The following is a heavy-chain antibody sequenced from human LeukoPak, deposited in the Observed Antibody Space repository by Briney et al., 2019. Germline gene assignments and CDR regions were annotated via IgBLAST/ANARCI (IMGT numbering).Heavy chain of an antibody. CDR2: INHSGST. Sequence: PSETLSLTCAVYGGSFSGYYWSWIRQPPGKGLEWIGEINHSGSTNYNPSLKSRVTISVDTSKNKFSLKLSSVTAADTAVYYCARRPSSSPNRFDYWGQGTLVTVSS. CDR1: GGSFSGYY. CDR3: ARRPSSSPNRFDY. D-gene: IGHD6-6*01. J-gene: IGHJ4*02. V-gene: IGHV4-34*01.